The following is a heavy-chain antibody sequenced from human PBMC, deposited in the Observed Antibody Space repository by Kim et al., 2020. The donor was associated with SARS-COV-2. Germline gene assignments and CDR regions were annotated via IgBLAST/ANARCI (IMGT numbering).Heavy chain of an antibody. V-gene: IGHV3-48*02. CDR3: ARDSSLVTMIVVVRRGMDV. J-gene: IGHJ6*02. D-gene: IGHD3-22*01. CDR2: ISSISSTI. CDR1: GFTFSSYS. Sequence: GGSLRLSCAASGFTFSSYSMNWVRQAPGKGLEWVSYISSISSTIYYADSVKGRFTISRDNAKNSLYLQMNSLRDEDTAVYYCARDSSLVTMIVVVRRGMDVWGQGTTVTVSS.